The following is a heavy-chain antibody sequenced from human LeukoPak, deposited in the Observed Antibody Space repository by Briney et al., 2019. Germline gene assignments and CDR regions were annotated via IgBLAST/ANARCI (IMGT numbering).Heavy chain of an antibody. J-gene: IGHJ4*02. D-gene: IGHD2-21*02. Sequence: PGGSLRLSCAASGFTFNSNYMNWVRQAPGKGLEWVSVLYSDGRTYYADSVKGRFTISRDNAKNSLYLQMNSLRAEDTAVYYCARLPSAYCGGDCYPFDYWGQGTLVTVSS. CDR1: GFTFNSNY. CDR3: ARLPSAYCGGDCYPFDY. V-gene: IGHV3-53*01. CDR2: LYSDGRT.